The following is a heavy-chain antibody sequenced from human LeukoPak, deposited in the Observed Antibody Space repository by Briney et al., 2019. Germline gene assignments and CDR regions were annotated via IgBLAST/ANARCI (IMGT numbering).Heavy chain of an antibody. V-gene: IGHV3-7*01. J-gene: IGHJ4*02. CDR3: ADGSGSF. CDR2: IKQDGSQK. CDR1: GFTFRSYG. D-gene: IGHD3-10*01. Sequence: PGGTLRLSCAASGFTFRSYGINWVRQAPGKGLEWVANIKQDGSQKYYVDSVRGRFTISRDNAKNSLYLQMNSLRVEDTAMYYCADGSGSFWGQGTLVTVSS.